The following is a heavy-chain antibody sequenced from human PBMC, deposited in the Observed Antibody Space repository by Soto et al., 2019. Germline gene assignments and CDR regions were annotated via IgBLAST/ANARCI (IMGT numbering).Heavy chain of an antibody. D-gene: IGHD6-19*01. CDR3: ARDQSPSSGWPGMDV. CDR2: INPNSGGT. V-gene: IGHV1-2*02. CDR1: GYTFTDYY. J-gene: IGHJ6*02. Sequence: ASVKVSCKASGYTFTDYYMHWVRQAPGQGLEWMGCINPNSGGTNYAQKFQGRVTMTRDTSISTAYMELNRLRSDDTAVYYCARDQSPSSGWPGMDVWGQGPTVTVSS.